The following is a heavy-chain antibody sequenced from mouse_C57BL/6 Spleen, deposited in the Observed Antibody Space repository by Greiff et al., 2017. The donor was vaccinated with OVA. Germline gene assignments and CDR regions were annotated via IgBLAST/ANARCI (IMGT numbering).Heavy chain of an antibody. CDR3: ARDSRAMDY. Sequence: VKLMESGPELVKPGASVKISCKASGYAFSSSWMNWVKQRPGKGLEWIGRIYPGDGDTNYNGKFKGKATLTADKSSSTAYMQLSSLTSEDSAVYFCARDSRAMDYWGQGTSVTVSS. V-gene: IGHV1-82*01. CDR2: IYPGDGDT. J-gene: IGHJ4*01. CDR1: GYAFSSSW.